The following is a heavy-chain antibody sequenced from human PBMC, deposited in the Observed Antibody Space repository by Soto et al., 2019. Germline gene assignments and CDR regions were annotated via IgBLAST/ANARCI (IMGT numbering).Heavy chain of an antibody. D-gene: IGHD5-12*01. J-gene: IGHJ4*01. CDR3: AGDALAGPSLATIHFDY. CDR2: FNPYNGDT. V-gene: IGHV1-18*04. Sequence: ASVKVSCKASDYTFTSYGISWVRQAPGQGLEWMGWFNPYNGDTNYAQKLQGRVTMTTDTSTSTAYMELRSLRSDDTAIYYCAGDALAGPSLATIHFDYWGHGTLVTVSS. CDR1: DYTFTSYG.